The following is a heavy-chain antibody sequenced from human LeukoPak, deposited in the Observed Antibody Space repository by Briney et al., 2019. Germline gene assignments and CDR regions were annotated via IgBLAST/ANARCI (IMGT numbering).Heavy chain of an antibody. Sequence: GGSLRLSCAASGFTFSSYAMHWVRQAPGKGLEWVAVISYDGSNKYYADSVKGRFTISRDNSKNTLYLQMSSLRAEDTAVYYCARAGLEWLLYGAFDIWGQGTMVTVSS. CDR2: ISYDGSNK. CDR3: ARAGLEWLLYGAFDI. CDR1: GFTFSSYA. J-gene: IGHJ3*02. D-gene: IGHD3-3*01. V-gene: IGHV3-30-3*01.